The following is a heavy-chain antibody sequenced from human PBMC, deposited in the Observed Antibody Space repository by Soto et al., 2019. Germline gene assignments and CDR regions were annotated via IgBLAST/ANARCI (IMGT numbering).Heavy chain of an antibody. D-gene: IGHD3-10*01. CDR3: AREGGAPDDYYGMDV. J-gene: IGHJ6*02. Sequence: QVQLVQSGAEVKKPGASVKVSCKASGYTFTRSGISWVRQAPGQGPEWMGWISSYNGDTNYAQTFQGRVTMTTDTSXGTAYMELRSLRSDDTAVYYCAREGGAPDDYYGMDVWGQGTPVTVSS. CDR1: GYTFTRSG. CDR2: ISSYNGDT. V-gene: IGHV1-18*01.